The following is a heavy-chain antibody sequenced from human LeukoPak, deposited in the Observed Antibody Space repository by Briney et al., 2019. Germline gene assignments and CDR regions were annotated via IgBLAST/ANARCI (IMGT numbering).Heavy chain of an antibody. CDR1: GDSISSGSYY. Sequence: SETLSLTCTVSGDSISSGSYYWSWIRQPPGKGLEGIGYIYYSGSTNYNPSLKSRVTISVDTSKNQFSLKLSSVTAADTAVYYCARWKADYRGVYYYYYMDVWGKGTTVTVSS. CDR3: ARWKADYRGVYYYYYMDV. V-gene: IGHV4-61*01. D-gene: IGHD4-11*01. J-gene: IGHJ6*03. CDR2: IYYSGST.